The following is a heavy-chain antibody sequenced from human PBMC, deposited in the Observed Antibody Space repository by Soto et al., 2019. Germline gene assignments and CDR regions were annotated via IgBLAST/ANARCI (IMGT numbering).Heavy chain of an antibody. CDR2: NNHRGST. CDR3: ARGTWVRSAFDV. CDR1: GGSFSGYY. V-gene: IGHV4-34*01. D-gene: IGHD3-10*01. J-gene: IGHJ3*01. Sequence: QVQLQQWGAGLLKSSETLSLSCAVYGGSFSGYYWSWIRQSPGKGLEWIGENNHRGSTYYNPSLKSRVTISVDTSKNQFSLKLSSVTAADTAVYYCARGTWVRSAFDVWAQGTKVTVSS.